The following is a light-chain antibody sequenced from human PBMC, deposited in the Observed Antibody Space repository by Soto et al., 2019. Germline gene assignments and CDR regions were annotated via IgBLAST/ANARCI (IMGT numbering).Light chain of an antibody. CDR2: DVS. Sequence: QSVLTQPRSVSGSPGQSVTISCTGTSSDVGGYNYVSWYQQHPGTAPKLIIYDVSKRPSGVPDRFSGSKSGNTASLTISGLQAEDEADYYWCSYAGIYTYVFGTGTKVTVL. CDR1: SSDVGGYNY. CDR3: CSYAGIYTYV. J-gene: IGLJ1*01. V-gene: IGLV2-11*01.